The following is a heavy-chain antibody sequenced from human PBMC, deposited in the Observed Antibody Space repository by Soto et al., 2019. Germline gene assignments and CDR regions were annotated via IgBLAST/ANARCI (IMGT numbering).Heavy chain of an antibody. CDR2: IYGDGTT. Sequence: VQLVQSGGDLVQPGGSLRLSCAVSGITVNTNSMSWVRQAPGQGLEWVSVIYGDGTTYYADSVKGRFTISRDLSKNSLHLQMNSLRGEDTALYYCARDFGSTWYVFDYWGQGTLVTVSS. V-gene: IGHV3-66*01. D-gene: IGHD6-13*01. J-gene: IGHJ4*02. CDR1: GITVNTNS. CDR3: ARDFGSTWYVFDY.